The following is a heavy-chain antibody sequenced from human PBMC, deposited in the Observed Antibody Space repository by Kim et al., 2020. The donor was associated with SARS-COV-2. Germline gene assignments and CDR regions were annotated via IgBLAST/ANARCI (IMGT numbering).Heavy chain of an antibody. V-gene: IGHV3-11*01. J-gene: IGHJ6*02. CDR1: GFTFSDYY. CDR3: ASPPRKQQPLRMDV. D-gene: IGHD6-13*01. Sequence: GGSLRLSCAASGFTFSDYYMSWIRQAPGKGLEWVSYISSSGSTIYYADSVKGRFTISRDNAKNSLYLQMNSLRAEDTAVYYCASPPRKQQPLRMDVWGQGTTVTVSS. CDR2: ISSSGSTI.